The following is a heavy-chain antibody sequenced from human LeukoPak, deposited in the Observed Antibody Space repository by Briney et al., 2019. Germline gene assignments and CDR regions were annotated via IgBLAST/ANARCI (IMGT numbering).Heavy chain of an antibody. D-gene: IGHD5-12*01. CDR3: ARAEIVATI. V-gene: IGHV3-23*01. J-gene: IGHJ4*02. CDR1: GFTVSSNY. CDR2: ISGSGGST. Sequence: GGSLRLSCAASGFTVSSNYMSWVRQAPGKGLEWVSSISGSGGSTYFADSVKGRFTFSRDNSQNTLFLQMNSLRAEDTAVYYCARAEIVATIWGQGTLVTVSS.